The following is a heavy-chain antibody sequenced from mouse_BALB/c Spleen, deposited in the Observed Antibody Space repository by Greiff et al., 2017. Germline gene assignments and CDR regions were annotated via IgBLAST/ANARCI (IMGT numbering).Heavy chain of an antibody. J-gene: IGHJ4*01. D-gene: IGHD3-1*01. V-gene: IGHV5-6-5*01. CDR3: ARLQLGPGAMDY. CDR2: ISSGGST. Sequence: EVNLVESGGGLVKPGGSLKLSCAASGFTFSSYAMSWVRQTPEKRLEWVASISSGGSTYYPDSVKGRFTISRDNARNILYLQMSSLKSEDTAMYYCARLQLGPGAMDYWGQGTSVTVSS. CDR1: GFTFSSYA.